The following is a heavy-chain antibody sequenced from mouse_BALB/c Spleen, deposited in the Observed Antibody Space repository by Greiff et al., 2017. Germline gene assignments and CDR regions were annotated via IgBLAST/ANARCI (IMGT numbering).Heavy chain of an antibody. J-gene: IGHJ4*01. Sequence: EVQLQESGGGLVQPGGSRKLSCAASGFTFSDYGMAWVRQAPGKGPEWVAFISNLAYSIYYAHTVTGRFTISRENAKNTLYLEMSSLRSEDTAMYYCAREGYLCAMDYWGQGTSVTVSS. CDR3: AREGYLCAMDY. V-gene: IGHV5-15*02. CDR2: ISNLAYSI. CDR1: GFTFSDYG. D-gene: IGHD2-2*01.